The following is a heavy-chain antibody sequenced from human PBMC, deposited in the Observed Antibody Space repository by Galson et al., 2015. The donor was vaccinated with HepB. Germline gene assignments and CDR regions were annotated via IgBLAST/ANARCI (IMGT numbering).Heavy chain of an antibody. CDR3: VINYFDTSGYFDF. V-gene: IGHV1-69*02. D-gene: IGHD3-22*01. CDR2: IIPLFGVS. Sequence: SVKVSCKASGGTFSNYIISWVRRAPGQGLEWMGKIIPLFGVSNYAQDFQDRVTITADKSTNITDMEMHSLTSGDTAVYFCVINYFDTSGYFDFWGQGTLVTVSS. CDR1: GGTFSNYI. J-gene: IGHJ4*02.